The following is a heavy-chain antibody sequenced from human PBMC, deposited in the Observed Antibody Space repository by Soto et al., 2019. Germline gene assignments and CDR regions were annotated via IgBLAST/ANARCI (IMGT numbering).Heavy chain of an antibody. CDR2: IIPILGIA. CDR3: ARDRSDYGDPNFDY. D-gene: IGHD4-17*01. J-gene: IGHJ4*02. Sequence: GASVKVSCKASGGTFSSYTISWVRQAPGQGLEWMGRIIPILGIANYAQKFQGRVTITADKSTSTAYMELSSLRSEDTAVYYCARDRSDYGDPNFDYWGQGTLVTVSS. V-gene: IGHV1-69*04. CDR1: GGTFSSYT.